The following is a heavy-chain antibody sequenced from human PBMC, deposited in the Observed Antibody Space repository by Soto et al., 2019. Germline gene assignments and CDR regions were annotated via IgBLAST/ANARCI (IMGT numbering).Heavy chain of an antibody. D-gene: IGHD6-13*01. V-gene: IGHV4-31*03. CDR2: IYYSGST. Sequence: SETLSLTCTVSGGSISSGGYYWSWIRQHPGKGLEWIGYIYYSGSTYYNPSLKSRVTISVDTSKNQFSLKLSSVTAADTAVYYCARDGVGAAAGMLGAFDIWGQGTMVTVSS. CDR1: GGSISSGGYY. CDR3: ARDGVGAAAGMLGAFDI. J-gene: IGHJ3*02.